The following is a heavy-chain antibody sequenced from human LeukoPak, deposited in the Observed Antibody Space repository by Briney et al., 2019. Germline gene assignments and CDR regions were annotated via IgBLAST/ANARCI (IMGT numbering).Heavy chain of an antibody. Sequence: GGSLRLSCAASGFTFSDYYMSWIRQAPGKGLEWVSYISSSGSTIYYADSVKRRFTISRDNAKNSLYLQMNSLRAEDTAVYYCARPYRPPPYYYYYMDVWGKGTTVTVSS. J-gene: IGHJ6*03. D-gene: IGHD3-16*02. CDR2: ISSSGSTI. CDR1: GFTFSDYY. V-gene: IGHV3-11*04. CDR3: ARPYRPPPYYYYYMDV.